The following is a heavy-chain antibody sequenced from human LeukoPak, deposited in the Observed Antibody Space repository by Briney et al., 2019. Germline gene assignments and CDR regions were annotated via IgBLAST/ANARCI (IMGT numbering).Heavy chain of an antibody. D-gene: IGHD6-13*01. V-gene: IGHV4-59*06. CDR3: ARDGYSAGLYY. J-gene: IGHJ4*02. CDR1: GGSISSYY. CDR2: IYYSGST. Sequence: SETLSLTCTVSGGSISSYYWSWIRQPAGKGLEWIGYIYYSGSTYYNPSLKSRVTISVDTSKNQFSLKLSSVTAADTAVYYCARDGYSAGLYYWGQGTLVTVSS.